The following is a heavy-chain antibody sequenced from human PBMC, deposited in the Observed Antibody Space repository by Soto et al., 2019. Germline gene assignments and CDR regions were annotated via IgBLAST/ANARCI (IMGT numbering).Heavy chain of an antibody. Sequence: SETLSLTCAVYGGSFSGYYWSWIRQPPGKGLEWIGEINHSGSTNYNPSLKSRVTISVDTSKNQFSLKLSSVTAADTAVYYCASRTLVVAGLMNWCDPWGQRNQVTVSS. D-gene: IGHD6-19*01. J-gene: IGHJ5*02. CDR1: GGSFSGYY. CDR3: ASRTLVVAGLMNWCDP. V-gene: IGHV4-34*01. CDR2: INHSGST.